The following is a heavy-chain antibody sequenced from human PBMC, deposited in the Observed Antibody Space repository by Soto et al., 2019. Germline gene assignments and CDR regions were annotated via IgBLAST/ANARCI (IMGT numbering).Heavy chain of an antibody. Sequence: QVQLVQSGAEVKKPGASVKVSCKASGYTFTGYYMHWVRQAPGQGLERMGWINHNSGGTNYAQKFHGWVTMARDTTISTAYMELSRLKTDDTAVYYCAGDVTGGTMGWFDPWGQGTLVTVSS. V-gene: IGHV1-2*04. CDR2: INHNSGGT. CDR3: AGDVTGGTMGWFDP. J-gene: IGHJ5*02. CDR1: GYTFTGYY. D-gene: IGHD2-8*02.